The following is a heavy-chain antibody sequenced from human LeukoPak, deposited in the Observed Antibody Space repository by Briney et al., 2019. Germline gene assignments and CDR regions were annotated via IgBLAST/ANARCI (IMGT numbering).Heavy chain of an antibody. D-gene: IGHD4-17*01. CDR2: VNTAGST. CDR3: ARTDDYGDYVHAFDI. Sequence: GGSLRLSCAASGFIVRSNYMSWVRRAPGKGLEWVSLVNTAGSTYYADSVKGRFTISRDNSKNTVNLQMNRLRAEDTAVYYCARTDDYGDYVHAFDIWGQGTMVTVSS. CDR1: GFIVRSNY. J-gene: IGHJ3*02. V-gene: IGHV3-53*01.